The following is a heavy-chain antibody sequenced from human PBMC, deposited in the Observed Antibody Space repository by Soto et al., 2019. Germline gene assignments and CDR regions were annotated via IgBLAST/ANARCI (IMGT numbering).Heavy chain of an antibody. D-gene: IGHD2-15*01. V-gene: IGHV2-5*02. Sequence: QITLKESGPPLVKPTQTLTLTCTFSGFSLSTSAVGVGWIRQPPGKALGWLAFIYWDDDKRYSPSLKSSLTIAKETSTNQVVLAMTNMYPVDAATYYCAHLVVAGLTYYFDYWGQGTLVTVSS. CDR3: AHLVVAGLTYYFDY. CDR2: IYWDDDK. CDR1: GFSLSTSAVG. J-gene: IGHJ4*02.